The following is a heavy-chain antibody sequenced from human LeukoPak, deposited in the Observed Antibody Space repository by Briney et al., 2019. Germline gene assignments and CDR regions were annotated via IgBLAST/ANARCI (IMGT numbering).Heavy chain of an antibody. D-gene: IGHD6-19*01. CDR2: ISGSGGST. V-gene: IGHV3-23*01. Sequence: TGGSLRLSCAASGFTFSSYGMSWVRQAPGKGLEWVSGISGSGGSTYHADSVKGRFTISRDNSKNTLYVQMNSLRAEDTAVYYCAKDGTSSGSRLDNWGQGTLVTVSS. CDR1: GFTFSSYG. J-gene: IGHJ4*02. CDR3: AKDGTSSGSRLDN.